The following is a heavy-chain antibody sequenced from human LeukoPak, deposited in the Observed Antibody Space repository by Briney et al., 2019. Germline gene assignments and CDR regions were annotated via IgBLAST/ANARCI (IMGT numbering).Heavy chain of an antibody. CDR3: ARDTTVTPDY. CDR1: GFTFNNYG. V-gene: IGHV3-30*03. J-gene: IGHJ4*02. Sequence: GGSLRLSCAASGFTFNNYGMHWVRQAPGKGLEWVAVISKDGSNKYYEDSVKGRFTISRDNSKNTLYLQMNSLSGEDTAVYYCARDTTVTPDYWGQGTLVTVSP. CDR2: ISKDGSNK. D-gene: IGHD4-17*01.